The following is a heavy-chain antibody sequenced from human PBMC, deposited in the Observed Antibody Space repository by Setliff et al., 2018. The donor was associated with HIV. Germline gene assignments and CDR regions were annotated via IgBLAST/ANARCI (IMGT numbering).Heavy chain of an antibody. J-gene: IGHJ5*01. CDR1: GDSIGTYS. CDR3: AKRAVQDGTVTSSNWFES. V-gene: IGHV4-4*09. Sequence: SETLSLTCAVSGDSIGTYSWHWLRQPPGKGLEWIGYIYGSGSAGYNPSLTSRVTMSTDTPNNRFALKLTPVTAADTAVYYCAKRAVQDGTVTSSNWFESWGQGTLVTVSS. CDR2: IYGSGSA. D-gene: IGHD1-7*01.